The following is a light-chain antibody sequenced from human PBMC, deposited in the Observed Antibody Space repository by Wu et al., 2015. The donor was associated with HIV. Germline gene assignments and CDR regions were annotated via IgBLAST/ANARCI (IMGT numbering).Light chain of an antibody. Sequence: EVVMTQSPATLSVSPGERVTLSCRASQSVGSNLAWYQQKPGQAPRLLIYDASNRATGIPARFSGSGSGTDFTLTISSLEPEDFAVYYCQQRSNWPRTFGQGTKVEIK. CDR2: DAS. V-gene: IGKV3-11*01. CDR3: QQRSNWPRT. J-gene: IGKJ1*01. CDR1: QSVGSN.